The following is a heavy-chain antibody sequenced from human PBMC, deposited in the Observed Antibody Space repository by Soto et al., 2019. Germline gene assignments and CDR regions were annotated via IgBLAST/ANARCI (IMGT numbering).Heavy chain of an antibody. Sequence: QVQLVESGGGVVQPGGSPRLSCAASGFSFSNYAMHWVRQAPGKGLEWVTIISDDGSNKYYTDSVKGRFTISRDNSKNTLYLQMNSLRTEDTAIYYCAGTTRTMNYWGQGTLVTVSS. CDR1: GFSFSNYA. CDR3: AGTTRTMNY. V-gene: IGHV3-30-3*01. J-gene: IGHJ4*02. D-gene: IGHD1-1*01. CDR2: ISDDGSNK.